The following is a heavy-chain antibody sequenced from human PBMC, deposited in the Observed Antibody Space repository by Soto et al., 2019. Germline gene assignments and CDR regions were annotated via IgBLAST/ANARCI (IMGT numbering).Heavy chain of an antibody. Sequence: SETVPLTCAVSGASISHGDFSWSWIRQPPGKGPEWIGYISRIGSTYYSPSVKSRVSISADMSKNVFSLKLSSVTAADTAMYYCARIHYSDSSSYYFYFDYWGQGALVTVSS. CDR1: GASISHGDFS. D-gene: IGHD3-22*01. V-gene: IGHV4-30-2*01. J-gene: IGHJ4*02. CDR2: ISRIGST. CDR3: ARIHYSDSSSYYFYFDY.